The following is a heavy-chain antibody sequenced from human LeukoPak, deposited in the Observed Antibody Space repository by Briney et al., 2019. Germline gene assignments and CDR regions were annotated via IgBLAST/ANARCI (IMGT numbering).Heavy chain of an antibody. CDR3: ARDHTAPSIILDY. CDR1: GFTLITYW. CDR2: INQDGSEK. V-gene: IGHV3-7*01. J-gene: IGHJ4*02. Sequence: GGSLRLSCAASGFTLITYWMTWVRQAPGKGLEWVANINQDGSEKYYVDSVKGRFTISRDNAKNSLYPQMNSLRAEDTAVYYCARDHTAPSIILDYWGQGTLVTVSS. D-gene: IGHD1-14*01.